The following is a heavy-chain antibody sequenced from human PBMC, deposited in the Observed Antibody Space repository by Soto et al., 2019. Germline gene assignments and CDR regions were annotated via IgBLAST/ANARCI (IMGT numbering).Heavy chain of an antibody. CDR1: GDSISSSSCY. CDR2: IYYSGST. J-gene: IGHJ4*02. D-gene: IGHD3-3*01. V-gene: IGHV4-39*01. Sequence: SETLSLTCTVSGDSISSSSCYWGWIRQPPGKGLEWIGSIYYSGSTYYNPSLKSRVTISVDTSKNQFSLKLSSVTAADTAVYYCARLDFGSGYYRPKHGFDYWGQGTLVTVSS. CDR3: ARLDFGSGYYRPKHGFDY.